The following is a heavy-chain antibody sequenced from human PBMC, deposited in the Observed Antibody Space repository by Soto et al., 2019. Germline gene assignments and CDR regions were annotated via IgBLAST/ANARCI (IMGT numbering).Heavy chain of an antibody. CDR1: SASISSSSYT. D-gene: IGHD2-2*01. CDR2: IYYSGTT. J-gene: IGHJ6*02. CDR3: SRRHGYCGSSRCCGHYAVVI. Sequence: QLQLQESGPGLVKPSETLSLTCTVSSASISSSSYTWGWIRQPPGKGLEWIGSIYYSGTTYYNPYTSTHITVSRDASKNPCSMRLTPVTAADPEAYYASRRHGYCGSSRCCGHYAVVIWGQGSKVTVS. V-gene: IGHV4-39*01.